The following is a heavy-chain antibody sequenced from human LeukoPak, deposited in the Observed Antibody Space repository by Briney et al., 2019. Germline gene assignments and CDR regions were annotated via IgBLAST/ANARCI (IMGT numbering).Heavy chain of an antibody. CDR3: AREGYYDSSGYPLDY. Sequence: PSETLSLTCTVSGGSISSYYWSWIRQPPGKGLEWIGYIYHSGSTYYNPSLKSRVTISVDRSKNQFSLKLSSVTAADTAVYYCAREGYYDSSGYPLDYWGQGTLVTVSS. V-gene: IGHV4-59*12. CDR1: GGSISSYY. J-gene: IGHJ4*02. CDR2: IYHSGST. D-gene: IGHD3-22*01.